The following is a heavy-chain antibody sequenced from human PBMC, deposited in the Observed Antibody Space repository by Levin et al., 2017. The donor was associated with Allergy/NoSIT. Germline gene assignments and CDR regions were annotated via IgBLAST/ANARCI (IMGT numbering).Heavy chain of an antibody. CDR1: GFTFSSYG. J-gene: IGHJ1*01. CDR2: ISYDGSNK. CDR3: AKGFQH. Sequence: GGSLRLSCAASGFTFSSYGMHWVRQAPGKGLEWVAVISYDGSNKYYADSVKGRFTISRDNSKNTLYLQMNSLRAEDTAVYYCAKGFQHWGQGTLVTVSS. V-gene: IGHV3-30*18.